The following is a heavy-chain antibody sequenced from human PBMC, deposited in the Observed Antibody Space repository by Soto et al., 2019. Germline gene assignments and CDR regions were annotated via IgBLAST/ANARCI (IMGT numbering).Heavy chain of an antibody. CDR2: IYTGDSDT. CDR3: ARHTWSSGSPAAFDY. V-gene: IGHV5-51*01. CDR1: GYSLTSYW. Sequence: PGESLKISCKGSGYSLTSYWIGRVRQMPGKGLEWMGIIYTGDSDTRYSPSFQGQVTISADKSISTAYLQWSSLKASDTALYYCARHTWSSGSPAAFDYWGQGTLVTVSS. D-gene: IGHD1-26*01. J-gene: IGHJ4*02.